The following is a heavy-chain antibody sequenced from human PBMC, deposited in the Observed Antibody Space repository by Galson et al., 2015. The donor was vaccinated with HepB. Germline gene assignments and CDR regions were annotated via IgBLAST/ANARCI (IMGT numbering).Heavy chain of an antibody. J-gene: IGHJ4*02. V-gene: IGHV3-53*01. D-gene: IGHD3-22*01. CDR1: GFTVSSNY. Sequence: SLRLSCAASGFTVSSNYMSWVRQAPGKGLEWVSVIYSGGSTYYADSVKGRFTISRDNSKNTLYLQMNSLRAEDTAVYYCARGKGDSSGYYLAYWGQGTLVTVSS. CDR3: ARGKGDSSGYYLAY. CDR2: IYSGGST.